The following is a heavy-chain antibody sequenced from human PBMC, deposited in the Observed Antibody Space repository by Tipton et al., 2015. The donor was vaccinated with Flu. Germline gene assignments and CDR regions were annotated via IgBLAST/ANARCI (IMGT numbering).Heavy chain of an antibody. J-gene: IGHJ6*02. CDR2: ISWKSGSI. D-gene: IGHD3-16*01. CDR1: GFTFDDYA. V-gene: IGHV3-9*01. Sequence: SLRLSCVASGFTFDDYAMHWVRQAPGKGLEWVSGISWKSGSIDYADSVKGRFTISRDNAKSSLYLLMNSLRPEDTALYYCAKDLDGGGYYYGMDVWGHGTTVTVSS. CDR3: AKDLDGGGYYYGMDV.